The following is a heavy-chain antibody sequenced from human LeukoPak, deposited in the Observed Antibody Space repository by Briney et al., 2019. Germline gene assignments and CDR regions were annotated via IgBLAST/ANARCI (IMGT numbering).Heavy chain of an antibody. CDR1: GFTVSSNY. V-gene: IGHV3-23*01. Sequence: PGGSLRLSCAVSGFTVSSNYMSWVRQAPGKGLEWISAISGSGGTTYYADSVKGRFTISRDNSKNTLYLQMNSLRAEDTAVYYCAFESGSRGGSGRDFWGQGTLVTASS. CDR2: ISGSGGTT. D-gene: IGHD3-10*01. CDR3: AFESGSRGGSGRDF. J-gene: IGHJ4*02.